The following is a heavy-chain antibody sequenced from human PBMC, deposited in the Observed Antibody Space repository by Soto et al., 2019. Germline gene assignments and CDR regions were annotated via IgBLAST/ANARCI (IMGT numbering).Heavy chain of an antibody. D-gene: IGHD2-2*01. CDR2: MNPNSGNT. J-gene: IGHJ5*02. V-gene: IGHV1-8*01. Sequence: ASVKVSCKASGYTFTSYDINWVRQATGQGLEWMGWMNPNSGNTGYAQKFQGRVTMTRNTSISTAYMELSSLRSEDTAVYYCARFFFSRTSGYAYSSGYAGWFDPWGQGPLVTVPS. CDR3: ARFFFSRTSGYAYSSGYAGWFDP. CDR1: GYTFTSYD.